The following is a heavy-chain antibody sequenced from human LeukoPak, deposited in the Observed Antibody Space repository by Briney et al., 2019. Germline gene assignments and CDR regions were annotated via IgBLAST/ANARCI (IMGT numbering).Heavy chain of an antibody. CDR2: ISHSGALS. V-gene: IGHV3-23*01. CDR1: GFTFTTFA. D-gene: IGHD3-16*01. Sequence: AESLRLSCAAYGFTFTTFAMSWIRQPPGKGLEWDAAISHSGALSYYADSVKGRSTTARANSTRSIFMQMTGLTAEDTAFYYLAKDAGEGMSTRNRRIYLVAFNMWGERTLVTVSS. CDR3: AKDAGEGMSTRNRRIYLVAFNM. J-gene: IGHJ3*02.